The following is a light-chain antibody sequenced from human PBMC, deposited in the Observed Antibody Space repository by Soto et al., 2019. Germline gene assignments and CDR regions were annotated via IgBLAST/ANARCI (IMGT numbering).Light chain of an antibody. CDR1: QSISSW. CDR2: KAS. V-gene: IGKV1-5*03. Sequence: DIPMTQSPSTLSAFVGDRVTITCRASQSISSWLAWYQQKPGQAPKLLIDKASSLQTGVPSRFSGSGSGTEFTLTISSLQPDDFATYYCQQYNTFSTFGQGTKVEIK. J-gene: IGKJ1*01. CDR3: QQYNTFST.